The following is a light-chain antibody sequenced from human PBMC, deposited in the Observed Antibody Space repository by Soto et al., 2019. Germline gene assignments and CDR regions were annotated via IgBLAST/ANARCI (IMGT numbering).Light chain of an antibody. CDR1: QSVSSN. CDR2: GAS. Sequence: EIVMTQSPATLSVSPGERATLSCRASQSVSSNVAWYQQKPGQAPRLLIYGASTRATGIPGRFSGSGSGTEFTLTISSLQSEDFAIYYCQQYNNWPPIRFGQGTRLEIK. V-gene: IGKV3-15*01. J-gene: IGKJ5*01. CDR3: QQYNNWPPIR.